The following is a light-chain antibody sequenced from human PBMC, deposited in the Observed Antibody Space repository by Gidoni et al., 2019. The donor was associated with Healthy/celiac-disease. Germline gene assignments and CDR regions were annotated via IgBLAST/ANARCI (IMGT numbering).Light chain of an antibody. CDR2: WAS. J-gene: IGKJ1*01. CDR1: NKNY. V-gene: IGKV4-1*01. CDR3: QQYYSTPRT. Sequence: DIVMTQSPDSLAVSLGERATNNKNYLAWYQQKPGQPPKLLIYWASTRESGVPDRFSGSGSATDFTLTISSLQAEDVAVYSCQQYYSTPRTFGQGTKVEIK.